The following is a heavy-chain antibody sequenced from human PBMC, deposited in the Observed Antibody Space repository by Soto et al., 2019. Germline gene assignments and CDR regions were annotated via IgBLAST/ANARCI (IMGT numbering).Heavy chain of an antibody. CDR1: GFTFSSYG. CDR3: ARALGGNSVYYYYYGMDV. CDR2: IWYDGSNK. V-gene: IGHV3-33*01. J-gene: IGHJ6*02. Sequence: QVQLVESGGGVVQPGRSLRLSCAASGFTFSSYGMHWVRQAPGKGPEWVAVIWYDGSNKYYADSVKGRFTISRDNSKNTLYLQMNSLRAEDTAVYYCARALGGNSVYYYYYGMDVWGQGTTVTVS. D-gene: IGHD2-21*02.